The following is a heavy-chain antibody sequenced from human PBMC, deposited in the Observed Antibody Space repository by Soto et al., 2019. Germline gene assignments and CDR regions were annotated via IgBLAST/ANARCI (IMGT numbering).Heavy chain of an antibody. CDR3: ARGPGITIFGVVIYGMDV. J-gene: IGHJ6*02. CDR1: GFTFSSYG. Sequence: QVQLVESGGGVVQPGRSLRHSCAASGFTFSSYGMHWVRQAPGKGLEWVAVIWYDGSNKYYADSVKGRFTISRDNSKNTLYLQMNSLRAEDTAVYYCARGPGITIFGVVIYGMDVWGQGTTVTVSS. V-gene: IGHV3-33*01. CDR2: IWYDGSNK. D-gene: IGHD3-3*01.